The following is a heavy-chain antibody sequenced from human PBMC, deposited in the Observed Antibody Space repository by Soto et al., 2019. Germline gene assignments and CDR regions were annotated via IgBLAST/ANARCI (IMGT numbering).Heavy chain of an antibody. CDR1: GGSIGSYY. CDR2: IYYSGST. V-gene: IGHV4-59*01. J-gene: IGHJ4*02. Sequence: SETLSLTCTVSGGSIGSYYWSWIRQPPGKGLEWIGYIYYSGSTNYNPSLKSRVTISVDTSKNQFSLKLSSVTAADTAVYYCARHRPYSSPFYFDAWGQGTLVTVSS. CDR3: ARHRPYSSPFYFDA. D-gene: IGHD2-15*01.